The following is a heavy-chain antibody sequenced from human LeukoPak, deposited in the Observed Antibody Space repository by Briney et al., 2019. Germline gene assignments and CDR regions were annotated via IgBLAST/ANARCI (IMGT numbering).Heavy chain of an antibody. CDR3: ARGTRVVGADFDY. V-gene: IGHV3-48*03. Sequence: KSGGSLRLSCAASGFTFSSYEMNWVRQAPGKGLEWVSYISSSGSTIYYADSVKGRFTISRDNAKNSLYLQMNSLRAEDTAVYYCARGTRVVGADFDYWGQGTLVTVSS. CDR1: GFTFSSYE. J-gene: IGHJ4*02. D-gene: IGHD1-26*01. CDR2: ISSSGSTI.